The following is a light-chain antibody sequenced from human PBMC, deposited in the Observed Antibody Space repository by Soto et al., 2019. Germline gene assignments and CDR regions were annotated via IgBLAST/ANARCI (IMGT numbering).Light chain of an antibody. J-gene: IGKJ1*01. Sequence: ENVLTQSPGPLSLSPGESATLSCRASQSVGNTFLAWYQHKPGQAPRLLIYGASSRATGIPDRFSGSGSGTDFTLTISRLEPEDFAVYYCHQYATSPRTVGQGTKVEIK. V-gene: IGKV3-20*01. CDR3: HQYATSPRT. CDR1: QSVGNTF. CDR2: GAS.